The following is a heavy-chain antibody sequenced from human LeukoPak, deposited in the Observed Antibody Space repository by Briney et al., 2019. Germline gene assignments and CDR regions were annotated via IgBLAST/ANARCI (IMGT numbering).Heavy chain of an antibody. CDR2: VSGSGGST. CDR3: AKMIFGVFDY. D-gene: IGHD3/OR15-3a*01. V-gene: IGHV3-23*01. J-gene: IGHJ4*02. CDR1: GFTFSSYG. Sequence: GGSLRLSCAASGFTFSSYGMHWVRQAPGKGLEWVSGVSGSGGSTYYADSVKGRFTISRDNSKNTLYLQMNSLRAEDTAVYYCAKMIFGVFDYWGQGTLVTVSS.